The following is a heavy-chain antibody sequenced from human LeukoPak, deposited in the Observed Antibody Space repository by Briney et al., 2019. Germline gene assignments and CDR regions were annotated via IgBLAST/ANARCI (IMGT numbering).Heavy chain of an antibody. J-gene: IGHJ4*02. CDR3: ARHRSIVATITDY. D-gene: IGHD5-12*01. V-gene: IGHV4-38-2*01. CDR2: IYHSGST. Sequence: SETLSLTCAVSGYSISSGYYWGWIRQPPGKGLEWIGSIYHSGSTYYNPSLKSRVTISVDTSKNQFSLKLSSVTAADTAVYYCARHRSIVATITDYWGQGTLVTVSS. CDR1: GYSISSGYY.